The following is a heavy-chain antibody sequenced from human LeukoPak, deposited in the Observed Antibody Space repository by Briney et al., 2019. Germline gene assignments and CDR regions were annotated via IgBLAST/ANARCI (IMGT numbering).Heavy chain of an antibody. V-gene: IGHV3-23*01. CDR2: ISGGGGST. Sequence: PGGSLRLSCAASGFTFDDYAMHWIRQAPGKGLEWVSGISGGGGSTYYADSVKGRFTISRDNSKNTLYLQMNSLRAEDTAVYYCANGPEAYYDILTGYYHGHYWGQGTLVTVSS. CDR3: ANGPEAYYDILTGYYHGHY. D-gene: IGHD3-9*01. J-gene: IGHJ4*02. CDR1: GFTFDDYA.